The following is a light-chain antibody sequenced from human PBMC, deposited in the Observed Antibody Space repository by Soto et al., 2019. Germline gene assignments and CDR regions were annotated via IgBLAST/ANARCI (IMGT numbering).Light chain of an antibody. V-gene: IGKV3-11*01. J-gene: IGKJ4*01. CDR3: QQRSDWPLT. CDR1: QSVGTY. CDR2: DAS. Sequence: EILLTQSPVPLSLSPGERVTLSCRASQSVGTYLGWYQQKVGQAPSLLIYDASKRATGIPARFSGSGSGTDFTLTISSLEPEDFAVYYCQQRSDWPLTFGGGTKVEI.